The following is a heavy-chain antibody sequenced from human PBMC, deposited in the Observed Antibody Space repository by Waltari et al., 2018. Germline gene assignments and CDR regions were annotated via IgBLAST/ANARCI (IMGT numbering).Heavy chain of an antibody. Sequence: QVQLQESGPGLVKPSETLSLTCTVSGGSISSYYWSWIRQPPGKGLAWIGDIYYSGSTHYNPSLKSRVTISVYTAKNPFSLKLSAVTAADTAVYYCARGVGHYDFWSGYVWFDPWGQGTLVTVSS. D-gene: IGHD3-3*01. CDR3: ARGVGHYDFWSGYVWFDP. CDR1: GGSISSYY. CDR2: IYYSGST. V-gene: IGHV4-59*08. J-gene: IGHJ5*02.